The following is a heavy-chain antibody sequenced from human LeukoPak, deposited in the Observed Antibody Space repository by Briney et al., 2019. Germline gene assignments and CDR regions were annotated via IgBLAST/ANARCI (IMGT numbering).Heavy chain of an antibody. D-gene: IGHD6-13*01. CDR2: ISYDGSNK. CDR3: ARGEGFAAARGFRFDY. V-gene: IGHV3-30*04. CDR1: GFTFSSYA. J-gene: IGHJ4*02. Sequence: GGSLRLSCAASGFTFSSYAMHWVRQAPGKGLEWVAVISYDGSNKYYADSVKGRFTISRDNSKNTLYLQMNSLRAEDTAVYYCARGEGFAAARGFRFDYWGQGTLVTVSS.